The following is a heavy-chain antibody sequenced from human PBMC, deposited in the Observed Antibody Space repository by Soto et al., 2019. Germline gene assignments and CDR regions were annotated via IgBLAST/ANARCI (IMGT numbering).Heavy chain of an antibody. V-gene: IGHV3-9*01. D-gene: IGHD2-2*01. CDR2: ISYNSGSI. CDR3: VKDIEENQLLYDAFDI. Sequence: VGSQRHSCAPAELRFDYYSMHLVRHAPGKGLEWVSGISYNSGSIGYADSVKGRFTISRDTAKNSLYLQMNSLRAEDTALYYCVKDIEENQLLYDAFDIWGQGTMVT. CDR1: ELRFDYYS. J-gene: IGHJ3*02.